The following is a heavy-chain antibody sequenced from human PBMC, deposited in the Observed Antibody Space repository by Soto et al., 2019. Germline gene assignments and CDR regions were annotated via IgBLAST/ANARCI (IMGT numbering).Heavy chain of an antibody. CDR3: ARWAHTSGYFDY. V-gene: IGHV3-21*01. Sequence: GGSLRLSCAASGFTFSSYSMNWVRQAPGKGLEWVSSIAINSSYIYYADSMKGRFTISRDNAKNSLFLQMNSLRAEDTAVYYCARWAHTSGYFDYWGQGTLVTVSS. CDR2: IAINSSYI. CDR1: GFTFSSYS. J-gene: IGHJ4*02.